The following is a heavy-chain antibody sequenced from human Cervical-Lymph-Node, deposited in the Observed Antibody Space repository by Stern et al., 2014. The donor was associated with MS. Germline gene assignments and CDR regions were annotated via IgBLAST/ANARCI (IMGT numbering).Heavy chain of an antibody. CDR1: GDTFTNRY. J-gene: IGHJ3*02. CDR3: ASPSRGSYHAFDI. D-gene: IGHD3-10*01. Sequence: VQLVESGAEVKKTGSSVKVSCKASGDTFTNRYLHWVRQAPGQELEWVGWITPSNGNTNYARKYQDRVTFSRDRSLSTAYMELSSLRSEDTAMYYCASPSRGSYHAFDIWAQGTMVTVSS. CDR2: ITPSNGNT. V-gene: IGHV1-45*02.